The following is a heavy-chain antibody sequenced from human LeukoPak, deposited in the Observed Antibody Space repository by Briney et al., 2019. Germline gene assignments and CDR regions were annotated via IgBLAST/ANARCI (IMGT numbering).Heavy chain of an antibody. CDR2: IIPILGIA. Sequence: VASVKVSCKASGGTFSSYTISWVRQAPGQGLEWMGRIIPILGIANYAQKFQGRVTITADKSTSTAYMELSSLRSEDTAVYYCARDLRDSSSASALRYWGQGTLVTVSS. CDR1: GGTFSSYT. D-gene: IGHD6-6*01. CDR3: ARDLRDSSSASALRY. V-gene: IGHV1-69*04. J-gene: IGHJ4*02.